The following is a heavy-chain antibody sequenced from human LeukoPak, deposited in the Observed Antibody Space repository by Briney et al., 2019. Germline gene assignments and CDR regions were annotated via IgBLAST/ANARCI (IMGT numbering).Heavy chain of an antibody. CDR1: GFTFSSYA. CDR2: ISGNSGNS. Sequence: GGSLRLSCAASGFTFSSYAMSWVRQASGKGPEWVSTISGNSGNSYYTDSVKGRFTISRDNSKNTLYLKMNSLRAEDTAVYYCAKDTGAFAGTNWFDLWGQGTLVTVSS. V-gene: IGHV3-23*01. CDR3: AKDTGAFAGTNWFDL. D-gene: IGHD3-10*01. J-gene: IGHJ5*02.